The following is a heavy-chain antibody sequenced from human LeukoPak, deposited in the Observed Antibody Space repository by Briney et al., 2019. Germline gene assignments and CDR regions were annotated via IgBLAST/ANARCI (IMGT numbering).Heavy chain of an antibody. CDR1: GYTFTSYD. D-gene: IGHD6-19*01. CDR2: INPSGGST. J-gene: IGHJ4*02. CDR3: ARDPNYSSGWYVFDY. V-gene: IGHV1-46*01. Sequence: GASVKVSCKASGYTFTSYDINWVRQAPGQGLEWMGIINPSGGSTSYAQKFQGRVTMTRDTSTSTVYMELSSLRSEDTAVYYCARDPNYSSGWYVFDYWGQGTLVTVSS.